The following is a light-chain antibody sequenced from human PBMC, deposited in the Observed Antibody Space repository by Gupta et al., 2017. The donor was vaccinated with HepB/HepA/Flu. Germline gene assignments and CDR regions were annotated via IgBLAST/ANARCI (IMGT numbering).Light chain of an antibody. J-gene: IGKJ1*01. CDR3: HQYGTSPPRT. Sequence: DIVLTQSPDTLSLSRGERATLSCRASPSVPSSYFAWYQQEPGQAPRLLINDASSRATGIPERFSGSGSGTDFTLTISRLEPEDFAVYYCHQYGTSPPRTFGQGTKVEIK. CDR1: PSVPSSY. V-gene: IGKV3-20*01. CDR2: DAS.